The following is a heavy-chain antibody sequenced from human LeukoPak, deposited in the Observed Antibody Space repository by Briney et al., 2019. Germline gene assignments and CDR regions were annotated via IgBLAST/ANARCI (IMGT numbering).Heavy chain of an antibody. V-gene: IGHV3-33*01. D-gene: IGHD3-22*01. J-gene: IGHJ4*02. CDR2: IWHDGSYK. CDR1: GFIFSSFG. CDR3: ARVGDYENSGSQPFDY. Sequence: SLRLSCAASGFIFSSFGMHWVRQAPGKGLEWVAVIWHDGSYKYYLDSVKGRFTISRDNAKNTLYLQMNNLRVEDTAVYYCARVGDYENSGSQPFDYWGQGTLVTVSS.